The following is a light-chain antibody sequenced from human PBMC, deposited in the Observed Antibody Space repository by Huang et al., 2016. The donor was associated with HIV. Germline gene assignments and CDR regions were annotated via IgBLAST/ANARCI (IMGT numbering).Light chain of an antibody. CDR2: GTS. Sequence: MVLTQSPDTLSVSPGERATLSCRASQSVAYNLAWYQQKAGQGPRLIIYGTSTRATGIPGRFSGSGSGTEFTLTISSLQSDDFGVYYCQQYDKWPPVTFGQGTKVEI. CDR3: QQYDKWPPVT. CDR1: QSVAYN. J-gene: IGKJ1*01. V-gene: IGKV3-15*01.